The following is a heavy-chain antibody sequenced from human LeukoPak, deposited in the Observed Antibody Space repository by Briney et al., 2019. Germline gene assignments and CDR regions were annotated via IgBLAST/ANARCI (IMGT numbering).Heavy chain of an antibody. J-gene: IGHJ6*04. Sequence: PGGSLRLSCAASRFTFSSYGMSWVRQAPGKGLEWVSGISESGSSTYYADSVKGRFTISRDNSKNTLYLQMNSLRAEDTAVYYCQGGELEGVWGKGTTVTISS. CDR2: ISESGSST. V-gene: IGHV3-23*01. CDR3: QGGELEGV. CDR1: RFTFSSYG. D-gene: IGHD3-10*01.